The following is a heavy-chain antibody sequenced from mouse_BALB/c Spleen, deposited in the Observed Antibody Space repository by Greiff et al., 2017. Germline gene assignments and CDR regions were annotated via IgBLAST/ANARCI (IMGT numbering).Heavy chain of an antibody. CDR3: ARGVFAY. CDR2: IYPYNGGT. V-gene: IGHV1S29*02. Sequence: VQLQQSGPELVKPGASVKISCKASGYTFTDYNMHWVKQSHGKSLEWIGHIYPYNGGTGYNQKFKSKATLTVDNSSSTAYMELRSLTSEDSAVYYCARGVFAYWGQGTLVTVSA. J-gene: IGHJ3*01. CDR1: GYTFTDYN.